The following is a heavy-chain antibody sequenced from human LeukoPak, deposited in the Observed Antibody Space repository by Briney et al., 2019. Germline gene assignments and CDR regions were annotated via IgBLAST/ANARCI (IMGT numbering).Heavy chain of an antibody. J-gene: IGHJ4*02. CDR3: ARLKLGYSSSQPFDY. Sequence: PPETLSLTCTVSGGSISSSNYYWGWIRQPPGKGLEWIGSLYYSGSTYYNPSLKSRVTISVDTSKNEFSLKLSSVTAADTAVYYCARLKLGYSSSQPFDYWGQGILVTVSS. CDR2: LYYSGST. V-gene: IGHV4-39*01. CDR1: GGSISSSNYY. D-gene: IGHD6-13*01.